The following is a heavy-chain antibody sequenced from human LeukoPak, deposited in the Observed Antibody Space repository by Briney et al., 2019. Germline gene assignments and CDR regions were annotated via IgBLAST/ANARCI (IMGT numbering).Heavy chain of an antibody. D-gene: IGHD6-19*01. J-gene: IGHJ6*03. Sequence: SVKVSCKASGGTFSSYAISWVRQAPGQGLEWMGGIIPIFGTANYAQKFQGRVTITTDESTSTAYMELSSLRSEDTAVYYCARELPKKLIAVAGRHYYYYMDVWGKGTTVTVSS. V-gene: IGHV1-69*05. CDR2: IIPIFGTA. CDR1: GGTFSSYA. CDR3: ARELPKKLIAVAGRHYYYYMDV.